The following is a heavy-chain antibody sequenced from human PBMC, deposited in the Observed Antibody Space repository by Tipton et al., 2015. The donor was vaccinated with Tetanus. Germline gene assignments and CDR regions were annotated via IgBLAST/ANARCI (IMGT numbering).Heavy chain of an antibody. CDR3: ARYVATCTIGY. V-gene: IGHV3-30*01. J-gene: IGHJ4*02. CDR1: GFTFGHHA. D-gene: IGHD2-2*01. CDR2: ISFDGAED. Sequence: SLRLSCVGSGFTFGHHALHWVRQAPGKGLEWVAVISFDGAEDHYAASVKGRLTVSRDNSKNTATFQLNSLTPEDTGVYYCARYVATCTIGYWGQGSLVTVSS.